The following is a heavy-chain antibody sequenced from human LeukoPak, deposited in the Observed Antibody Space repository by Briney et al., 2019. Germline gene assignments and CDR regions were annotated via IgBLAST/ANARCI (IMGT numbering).Heavy chain of an antibody. D-gene: IGHD5-18*01. J-gene: IGHJ4*02. CDR2: IYYRGST. CDR3: ARPSAGYTYGPIDS. CDR1: GVSISSSY. Sequence: PSETLSLTCNVFGVSISSSYWSWIRQPPGKGLEWIGYIYYRGSTVYNPSLKSRVTMSVGTSKNQFSLRLSSVTASDTAMYYCARPSAGYTYGPIDSWGQGTLVTVSS. V-gene: IGHV4-59*08.